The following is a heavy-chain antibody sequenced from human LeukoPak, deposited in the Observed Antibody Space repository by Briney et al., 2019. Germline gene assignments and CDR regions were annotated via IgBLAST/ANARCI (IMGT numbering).Heavy chain of an antibody. D-gene: IGHD5-24*01. CDR3: AKDIGLHHDAFDI. J-gene: IGHJ3*02. Sequence: GGSLRLSCAASGFTFDDYAMHWVRQAPGRGLEWVSGISWNSGSIGYADSVKGRFTISRDNAKTSLYLQMNSLRAEDTALYYCAKDIGLHHDAFDIWGQGTMVTVSS. CDR2: ISWNSGSI. CDR1: GFTFDDYA. V-gene: IGHV3-9*01.